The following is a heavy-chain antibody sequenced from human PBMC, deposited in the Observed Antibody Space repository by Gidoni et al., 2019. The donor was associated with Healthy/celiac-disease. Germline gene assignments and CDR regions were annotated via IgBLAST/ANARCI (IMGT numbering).Heavy chain of an antibody. CDR1: GFTFSSYA. Sequence: EVQLLESGGGLVQPGGSLGLSCAPSGFTFSSYAMSWVRQAPGKGLGWVSAISGSGGSTYYADSVKGRFTISRDNSKNTLYLQMNSLRAEDTAVYYCEGPAVGGGEMATIIWGQGTLVTVSS. V-gene: IGHV3-23*01. CDR3: EGPAVGGGEMATII. D-gene: IGHD5-12*01. CDR2: ISGSGGST. J-gene: IGHJ4*02.